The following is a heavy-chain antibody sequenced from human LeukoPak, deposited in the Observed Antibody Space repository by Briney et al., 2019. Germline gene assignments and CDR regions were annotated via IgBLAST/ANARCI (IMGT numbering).Heavy chain of an antibody. CDR3: ARAGYGVAIDY. J-gene: IGHJ4*02. CDR2: IYYSGTT. CDR1: GGSISGYY. V-gene: IGHV4-59*12. Sequence: KTSETLSLTCTVSGGSISGYYWSWIRQPPGKGLEWIGYIYYSGTTYYNPSLKSRVTISVDTSKNQFSLKLSSVTAADTAVYYCARAGYGVAIDYWGQGTLVTVSS. D-gene: IGHD4/OR15-4a*01.